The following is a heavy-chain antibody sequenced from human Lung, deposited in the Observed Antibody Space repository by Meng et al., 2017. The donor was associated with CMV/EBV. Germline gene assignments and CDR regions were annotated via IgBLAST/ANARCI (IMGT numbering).Heavy chain of an antibody. J-gene: IGHJ3*02. V-gene: IGHV3-53*01. Sequence: GESLKISCAASGFTVTSNSMTWVRQAPGKGLECVSVIYSGGDTKYANSVKGRFTISSDNSKNTLFLQMNYLKPGDTAVYYCARNSLDYDAFDIWGQGPMVTVSS. CDR1: GFTVTSNS. CDR3: ARNSLDYDAFDI. D-gene: IGHD3-9*01. CDR2: IYSGGDT.